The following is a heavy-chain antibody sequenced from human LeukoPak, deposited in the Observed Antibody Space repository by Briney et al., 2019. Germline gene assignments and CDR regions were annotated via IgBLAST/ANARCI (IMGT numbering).Heavy chain of an antibody. D-gene: IGHD2-21*02. Sequence: PGGSLRLSCAASGFTFSSYAMSWVRQAPGKGLEWVSAISGSGGSTYYADSVKGRFTISRDSSTNTLYLQMNSLRAEDTAVYYCARGGSDCGGDCYLDYWGQGTLVTVSS. CDR3: ARGGSDCGGDCYLDY. V-gene: IGHV3-23*01. CDR1: GFTFSSYA. CDR2: ISGSGGST. J-gene: IGHJ4*02.